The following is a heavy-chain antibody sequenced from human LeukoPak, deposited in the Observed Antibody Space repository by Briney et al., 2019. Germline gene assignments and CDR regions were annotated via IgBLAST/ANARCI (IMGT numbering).Heavy chain of an antibody. J-gene: IGHJ4*02. D-gene: IGHD2-21*01. CDR3: AKGALWWPLDY. V-gene: IGHV3-23*01. CDR2: ISGSGGNT. Sequence: GGSLRLSCAASGFTFTSYAMSRVRQAPGKGLEWVSTISGSGGNTYYADSVKGRFTISRVNFRNTLYLQMNSLRAEDTAVYYCAKGALWWPLDYWGQGSLVTVSS. CDR1: GFTFTSYA.